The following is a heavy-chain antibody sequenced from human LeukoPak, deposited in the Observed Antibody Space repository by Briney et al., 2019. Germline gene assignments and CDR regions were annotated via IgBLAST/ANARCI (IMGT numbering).Heavy chain of an antibody. CDR2: IYHSGST. V-gene: IGHV4-4*02. D-gene: IGHD3-22*01. Sequence: PSETLSLTCAVSGGSISGSNWWSWVRQPPGKGLEWIGEIYHSGSTNYNPSLKSRVTISVDKSKNQFSLKLSSVTAADTAVYFCARGGRLLGKFDYWGQGTLVTVSS. CDR3: ARGGRLLGKFDY. CDR1: GGSISGSNW. J-gene: IGHJ4*02.